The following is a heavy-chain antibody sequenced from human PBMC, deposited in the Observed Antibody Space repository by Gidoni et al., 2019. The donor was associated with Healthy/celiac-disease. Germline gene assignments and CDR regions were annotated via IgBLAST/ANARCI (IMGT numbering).Heavy chain of an antibody. CDR1: GFTFGDYA. Sequence: EVQLVESGGGLVKPGRSLRLSCTASGFTFGDYAMRWFRQDPGKGLEWVGFIRSKAYGGTTEYAASVKGRFTISRDDSKSIAYLQMNSLKTEDTAVYYCTRAEAYCGGDCPIWLSDYWGQGTLVTVSS. CDR3: TRAEAYCGGDCPIWLSDY. D-gene: IGHD2-21*02. CDR2: IRSKAYGGTT. V-gene: IGHV3-49*05. J-gene: IGHJ4*02.